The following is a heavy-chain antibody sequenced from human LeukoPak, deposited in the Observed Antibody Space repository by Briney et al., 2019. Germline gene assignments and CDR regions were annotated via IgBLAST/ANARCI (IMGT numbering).Heavy chain of an antibody. D-gene: IGHD7-27*01. Sequence: GGSLRLSCAASGFTFSNHGMNWVRQAPGKGLEWLSGVSPPGGGTYYADSVKGRFTISRDDSKNTLSLQMSSLTVEDTAIYYCARDLAWGAFDSWGQGTLVTVSS. V-gene: IGHV3-23*01. CDR2: VSPPGGGT. CDR1: GFTFSNHG. J-gene: IGHJ4*02. CDR3: ARDLAWGAFDS.